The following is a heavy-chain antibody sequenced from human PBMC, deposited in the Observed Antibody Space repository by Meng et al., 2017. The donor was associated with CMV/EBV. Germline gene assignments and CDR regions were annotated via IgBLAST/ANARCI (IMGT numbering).Heavy chain of an antibody. V-gene: IGHV1-69*01. Sequence: KAAGGTFSSDASSWVRQAPGQGLEWMGGIIPIFGTANYAQKFQGRVTITADESTSTAYMELSSLRSEDTAVYYCALSYYYDSSGYYYYWGQGTLVTVS. CDR1: GGTFSSDA. D-gene: IGHD3-22*01. CDR2: IIPIFGTA. J-gene: IGHJ4*02. CDR3: ALSYYYDSSGYYYY.